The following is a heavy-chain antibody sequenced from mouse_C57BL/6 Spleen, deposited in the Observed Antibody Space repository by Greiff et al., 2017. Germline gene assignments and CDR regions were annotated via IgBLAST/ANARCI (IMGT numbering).Heavy chain of an antibody. CDR3: ARHEEAGSMDY. CDR1: GYTFTEYT. J-gene: IGHJ4*01. Sequence: VKLMESGAELVKPWASVKLSCKASGYTFTEYTIHWVKQRSGQGLEWIGWFYPGSGSIKYNEKFKDKATLTADKSSSTVYMEVSRLTSEDSAVYFCARHEEAGSMDYWGQGTSVTVSS. CDR2: FYPGSGSI. V-gene: IGHV1-62-2*01.